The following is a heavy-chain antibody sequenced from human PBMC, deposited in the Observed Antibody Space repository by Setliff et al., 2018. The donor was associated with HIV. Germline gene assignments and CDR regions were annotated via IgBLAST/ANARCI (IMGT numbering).Heavy chain of an antibody. CDR1: GVSVGSGDYY. CDR2: IYISGTT. D-gene: IGHD2-15*01. J-gene: IGHJ3*02. CDR3: AREHCSGGSCNGFDI. Sequence: SETLSLTCSVSGVSVGSGDYYWNWIRQPPGKGLEWIAYIYISGTTNYNPSLKSRVTISLDTSRNQFSLKLGSVTAADTAMYYCAREHCSGGSCNGFDIWGQGTMVTVSS. V-gene: IGHV4-61*08.